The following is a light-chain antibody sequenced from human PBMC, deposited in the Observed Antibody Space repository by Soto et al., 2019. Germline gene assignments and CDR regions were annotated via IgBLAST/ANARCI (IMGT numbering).Light chain of an antibody. CDR2: EVS. CDR3: SSYTSSSTHGV. CDR1: SSDVGGYNY. V-gene: IGLV2-14*01. Sequence: QSVLTQPASVSGSPGQSITISCTGTSSDVGGYNYVSWYQQHPGKAPKLMIYEVSNRPSGVSNRFSGSKSGNTASLTISGLQAEDEADYYCSSYTSSSTHGVFDGGTKLTVL. J-gene: IGLJ3*02.